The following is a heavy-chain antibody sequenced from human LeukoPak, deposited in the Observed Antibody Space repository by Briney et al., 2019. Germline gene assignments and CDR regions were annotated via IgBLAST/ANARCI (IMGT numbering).Heavy chain of an antibody. Sequence: SETLSLTCTVSGGSISSYYWSWIRQPAGKGLEWIGRIYTSGSTNYNPSLKSRVTMSVDTSKNQFSLKLSSVTAADTAVYYCARDLSYYGSGSYGERLGNWFDPWGQGTLVTVSS. D-gene: IGHD3-10*01. CDR3: ARDLSYYGSGSYGERLGNWFDP. CDR1: GGSISSYY. CDR2: IYTSGST. V-gene: IGHV4-4*07. J-gene: IGHJ5*02.